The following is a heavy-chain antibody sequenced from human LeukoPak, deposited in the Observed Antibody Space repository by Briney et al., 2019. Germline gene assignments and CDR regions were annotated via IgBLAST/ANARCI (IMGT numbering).Heavy chain of an antibody. CDR1: GYTFTGYY. CDR3: ARGRIGWDYFDY. J-gene: IGHJ4*02. CDR2: MNPNSGNT. D-gene: IGHD6-19*01. V-gene: IGHV1-8*02. Sequence: ASVKVSCKASGYTFTGYYMHWVRQATGQGLEWMGWMNPNSGNTGYAQKFQGRVTMTRNTSISTAYMELSSLRSEDTAVYYCARGRIGWDYFDYWGQGTLVTVSS.